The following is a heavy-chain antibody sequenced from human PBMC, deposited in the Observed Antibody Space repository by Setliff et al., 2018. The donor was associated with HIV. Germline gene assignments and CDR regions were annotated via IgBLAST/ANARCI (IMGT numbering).Heavy chain of an antibody. J-gene: IGHJ3*02. D-gene: IGHD2-21*02. Sequence: SETLSLTCTVSGGSTTSSTYYWGRIRQPPGRGPEWIGSVSYTGRTYYNPSLKSRVTISIDTSRNQFSLNLSSVTAADTAVYSCVRHSPTVVTDGYDIWGQGTTVTVSS. CDR3: VRHSPTVVTDGYDI. V-gene: IGHV4-39*01. CDR1: GGSTTSSTYY. CDR2: VSYTGRT.